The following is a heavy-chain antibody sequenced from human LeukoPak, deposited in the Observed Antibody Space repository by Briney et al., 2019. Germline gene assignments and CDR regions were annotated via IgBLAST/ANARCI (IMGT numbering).Heavy chain of an antibody. D-gene: IGHD1-14*01. J-gene: IGHJ4*02. CDR1: GFTFSNYW. CDR3: ARDVYGLGDY. V-gene: IGHV3-74*01. CDR2: INSDGSGP. Sequence: GGSLRLSCVASGFTFSNYWMHWVRHAPEKGLMWVSKINSDGSGPDYADCVKGRFTISRDNAKNTLYLQMNSLRAEDTAVYYCARDVYGLGDYWGQGTLVTVSS.